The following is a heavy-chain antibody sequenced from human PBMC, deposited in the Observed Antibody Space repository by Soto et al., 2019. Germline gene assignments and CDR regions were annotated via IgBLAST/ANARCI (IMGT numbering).Heavy chain of an antibody. J-gene: IGHJ4*02. V-gene: IGHV3-7*01. CDR1: AFAISGSW. Sequence: PGGSLRLSCAASAFAISGSWMTWVRQAPGKGLEWVANIKQDGSDKFYVASVRGRFTISRDNAKNSLYLQMNDLRAEDTGVYYCAREDQADKFDSWGQGTLVTVSS. CDR2: IKQDGSDK. CDR3: AREDQADKFDS. D-gene: IGHD2-15*01.